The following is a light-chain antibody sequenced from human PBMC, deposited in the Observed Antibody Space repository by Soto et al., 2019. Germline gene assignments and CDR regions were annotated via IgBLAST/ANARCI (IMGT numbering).Light chain of an antibody. CDR1: QSVSSTY. Sequence: IVLTQSPGTLSLSPGERATLSCRASQSVSSTYLIWYQQKPGQAPRLLIYGASSRATGVPDRFSGSGSGTDFTLTISSLEPEDFAVYYCQQRSNWPIPFGQGTRLEIK. V-gene: IGKV3D-20*02. J-gene: IGKJ5*01. CDR3: QQRSNWPIP. CDR2: GAS.